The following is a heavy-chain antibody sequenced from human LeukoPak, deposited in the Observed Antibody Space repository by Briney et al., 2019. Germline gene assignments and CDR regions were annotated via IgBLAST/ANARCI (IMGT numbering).Heavy chain of an antibody. V-gene: IGHV3-30*02. CDR2: IRYDGSNK. CDR1: GFTFSSYG. Sequence: GGSLRLSCAASGFTFSSYGMHWVRQAPGKGLEWVAFIRYDGSNKYYADSVKGRFTISRDNSKNTLYLQMNSLRAEDTAVYYCAKELRVITFGGVIVDWGQGTLVTVSS. CDR3: AKELRVITFGGVIVD. J-gene: IGHJ4*02. D-gene: IGHD3-16*02.